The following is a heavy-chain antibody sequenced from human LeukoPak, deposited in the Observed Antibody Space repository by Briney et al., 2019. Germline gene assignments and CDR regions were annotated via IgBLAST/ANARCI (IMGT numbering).Heavy chain of an antibody. CDR2: IYHSGST. CDR1: GGSISTYY. D-gene: IGHD6-6*01. V-gene: IGHV4-59*01. Sequence: SETLSLTCTVSGGSISTYYWNWIRQPPGKGLEWIGYIYHSGSTNYNPSPQSRVTLSVDTSKNQFSLNLNSVTAADTAVYYCARGGAARLHFQNWGQGTLVTVSS. CDR3: ARGGAARLHFQN. J-gene: IGHJ1*01.